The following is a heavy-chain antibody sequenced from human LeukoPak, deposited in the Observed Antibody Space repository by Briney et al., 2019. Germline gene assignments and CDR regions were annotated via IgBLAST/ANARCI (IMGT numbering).Heavy chain of an antibody. J-gene: IGHJ4*02. CDR2: IKSKTDGGTT. CDR1: GGSISSYY. Sequence: PSETLSLTCTVSGGSISSYYWSWIRQPPGKGLEWVGRIKSKTDGGTTDYAAPVKGRFTISRDDSKNTLYLQMNSLKTVDTAVYYCTTDAPLRFLERLSYFDYWGQGTLVTVSS. D-gene: IGHD3-3*01. CDR3: TTDAPLRFLERLSYFDY. V-gene: IGHV3-15*01.